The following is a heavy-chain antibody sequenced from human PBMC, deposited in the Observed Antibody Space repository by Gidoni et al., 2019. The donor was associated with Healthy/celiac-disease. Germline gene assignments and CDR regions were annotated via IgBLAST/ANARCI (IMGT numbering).Heavy chain of an antibody. J-gene: IGHJ6*02. CDR3: ASLSPDMARYYYYGMDV. V-gene: IGHV4-39*01. D-gene: IGHD3-9*01. Sequence: QLQLQESGPGLVKPSETLSLTCTVSGGPISSSSYYWGWIRQPPGKGLEWIGSIYYSGSTYYNPSLKSRVTISVDTSKNQFSLKLSSVTAADTAVYYCASLSPDMARYYYYGMDVWGQGTTVTVSS. CDR2: IYYSGST. CDR1: GGPISSSSYY.